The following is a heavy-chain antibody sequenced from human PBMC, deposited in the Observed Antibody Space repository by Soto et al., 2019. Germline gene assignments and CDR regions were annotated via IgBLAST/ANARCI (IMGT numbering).Heavy chain of an antibody. V-gene: IGHV3-30*03. D-gene: IGHD2-2*02. Sequence: QVQLVESGGGVVQPGRSLRLSCAASGFSFSTYGMHWVRQAPGKGLEWVAVTSYDGSNKNYADSVKGRFTISRDNSKNTLFLQMNNLRAEDTALYYCINDELEVCSSASCYRFDYWGQGTLVTVSS. CDR3: INDELEVCSSASCYRFDY. CDR1: GFSFSTYG. J-gene: IGHJ4*02. CDR2: TSYDGSNK.